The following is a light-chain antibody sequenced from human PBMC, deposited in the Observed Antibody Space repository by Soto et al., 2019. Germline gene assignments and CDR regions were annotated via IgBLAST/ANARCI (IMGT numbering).Light chain of an antibody. Sequence: ALTQPRSVSGSPGQSVTISCTGTSSDVGAYNYVSWYQQHPGKAPKLMIYDVSNRPSGVPDRFSGSKSGNTASLIISGLQAEDEADYYCCSYAGSAYGFGTGTKVTVL. J-gene: IGLJ1*01. V-gene: IGLV2-11*01. CDR1: SSDVGAYNY. CDR3: CSYAGSAYG. CDR2: DVS.